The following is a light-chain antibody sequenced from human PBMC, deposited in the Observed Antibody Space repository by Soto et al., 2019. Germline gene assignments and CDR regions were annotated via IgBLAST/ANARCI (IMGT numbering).Light chain of an antibody. CDR2: KAS. V-gene: IGKV1-5*03. CDR3: QQYDGYSRT. J-gene: IGKJ1*01. Sequence: DIPMTQSPSTLSASVGDRVTITCRASQSISSWLAWYQHKPGKAPKLLIYKASSLESGVPSRFSGSGSGTEFTLTISSLQPDDFATYYCQQYDGYSRTFGQGTKVEIK. CDR1: QSISSW.